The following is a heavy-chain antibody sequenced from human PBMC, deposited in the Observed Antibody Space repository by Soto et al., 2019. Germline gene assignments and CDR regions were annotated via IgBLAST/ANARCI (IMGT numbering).Heavy chain of an antibody. Sequence: QVQLVQSGAEVKKPGSSVKVSCKASGGTFSSYTISWVRQAPGQGLEWMGRIIPILGIANYAQKFQGRVTITADTSTSTAYMELRSRRSEDTAVYYCARDRSYGNGVLDYWGQGTLVTVSS. V-gene: IGHV1-69*08. J-gene: IGHJ4*02. CDR1: GGTFSSYT. D-gene: IGHD5-18*01. CDR2: IIPILGIA. CDR3: ARDRSYGNGVLDY.